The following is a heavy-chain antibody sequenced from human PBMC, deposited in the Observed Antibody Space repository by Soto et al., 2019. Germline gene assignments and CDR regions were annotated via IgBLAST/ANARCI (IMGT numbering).Heavy chain of an antibody. Sequence: PGGSLRLSCAASGFTFSSYAMHWVRQAPGKGLEWVAVISYDGSNKYYADSVKGRFTISRDNSKNTLYLKMNSLRAEETAVYYCARDRGGSGWTNRHYHYYVMDVWGQGTTVTVSS. CDR3: ARDRGGSGWTNRHYHYYVMDV. CDR2: ISYDGSNK. CDR1: GFTFSSYA. J-gene: IGHJ6*02. D-gene: IGHD6-19*01. V-gene: IGHV3-30-3*01.